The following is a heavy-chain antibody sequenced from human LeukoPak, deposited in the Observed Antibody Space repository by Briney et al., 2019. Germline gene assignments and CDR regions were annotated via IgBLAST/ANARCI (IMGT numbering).Heavy chain of an antibody. J-gene: IGHJ4*02. D-gene: IGHD5-18*01. CDR1: GYTFTSYA. Sequence: ASVKVSCKASGYTFTSYAMNWVRQAPGQGLEWMGWINTNTGNPTYAQGFTGRFVFSLVTSVSTAYLQISSLKAEDTAVYYCARGGPGYSYDPRGYWGQGTLVTVSS. CDR2: INTNTGNP. V-gene: IGHV7-4-1*02. CDR3: ARGGPGYSYDPRGY.